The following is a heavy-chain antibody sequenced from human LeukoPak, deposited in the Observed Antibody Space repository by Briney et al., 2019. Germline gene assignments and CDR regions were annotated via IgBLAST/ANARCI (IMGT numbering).Heavy chain of an antibody. CDR1: GFTFSSYW. CDR2: INSDGSST. V-gene: IGHV3-74*01. J-gene: IGHJ6*03. CDR3: AREEPYYYYMDV. Sequence: PGGSLRLSCAASGFTFSSYWMHWVRQAPGKGLVWVSRINSDGSSTSYADSVKGRFTISRDNAKNTLYLQMNSLRAEDTAVYCCAREEPYYYYMDVWGKGTTVTVSS. D-gene: IGHD1-14*01.